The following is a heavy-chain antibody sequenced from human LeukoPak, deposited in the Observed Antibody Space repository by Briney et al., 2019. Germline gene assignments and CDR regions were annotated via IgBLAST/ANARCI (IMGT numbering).Heavy chain of an antibody. CDR2: IYYSGST. CDR3: ARGDCSSTSCYEFSDYGMDV. D-gene: IGHD2-2*01. CDR1: GGSISSGDYS. Sequence: SQTLSLTCTVSGGSISSGDYSWSWIRQPPGKGLEWIGYIYYSGSTYYNPSLKSRVTISVDTSKNQFSLKLSSVTAADTAVYYCARGDCSSTSCYEFSDYGMDVWGQGTTVTVSS. V-gene: IGHV4-30-4*01. J-gene: IGHJ6*02.